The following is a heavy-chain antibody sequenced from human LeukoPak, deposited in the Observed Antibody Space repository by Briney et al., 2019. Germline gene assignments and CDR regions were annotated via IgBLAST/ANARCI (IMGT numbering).Heavy chain of an antibody. J-gene: IGHJ6*03. CDR2: ISGSNSYI. CDR1: GFTFNSYS. D-gene: IGHD6-13*01. V-gene: IGHV3-21*04. CDR3: ARIRMAAAGYYYYYYMDV. Sequence: GGSLRLSCAASGFTFNSYSMNWVRQAPGKGLEWVSSISGSNSYIYYADSMKGRFTISRDNAKNSLYLQMNSLRAEDTAVYYCARIRMAAAGYYYYYYMDVWGKGTTVTISS.